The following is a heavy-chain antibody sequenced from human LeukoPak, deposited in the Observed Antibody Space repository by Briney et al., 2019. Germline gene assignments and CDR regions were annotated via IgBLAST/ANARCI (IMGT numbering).Heavy chain of an antibody. Sequence: GGSLRLSCAVSGFTFSSYDMHWVRQAPGKGLEWVTFIQYDGSNKYYADSVKGRFTISRDNSKNTLYLQMNSLRAEDTAVYYCARDDYGGRGEFDYWGQGTLVTVSS. D-gene: IGHD4-23*01. CDR1: GFTFSSYD. J-gene: IGHJ4*02. CDR3: ARDDYGGRGEFDY. CDR2: IQYDGSNK. V-gene: IGHV3-30*02.